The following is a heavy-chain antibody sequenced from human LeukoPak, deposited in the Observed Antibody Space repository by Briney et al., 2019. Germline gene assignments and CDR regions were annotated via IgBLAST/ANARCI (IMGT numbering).Heavy chain of an antibody. Sequence: SETLSLTCTVSGGSISSYYWSWIRQPPGKGLEWIGYIYYSGSTNYNPSLKSRVTISVDTSKNQFSLKLSSVTAADTAVYYCASSKVRGVIRALGYWGQGTLVTVSS. CDR3: ASSKVRGVIRALGY. CDR2: IYYSGST. V-gene: IGHV4-59*01. CDR1: GGSISSYY. D-gene: IGHD3-10*01. J-gene: IGHJ4*02.